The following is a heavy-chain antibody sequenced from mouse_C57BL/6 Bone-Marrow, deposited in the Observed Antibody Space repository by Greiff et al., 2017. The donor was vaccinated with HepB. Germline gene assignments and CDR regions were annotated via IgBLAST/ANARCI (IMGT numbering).Heavy chain of an antibody. J-gene: IGHJ2*01. Sequence: QVQLKQPGAELVKPGASVKMSCKASGYTFTSYWITWVKQRPGQGLEWIGDIYPGSGSTNYNEKFKSKATLTVDTSSSTAYMQLSSLTSEYSAVYYCARSRYYYGSSEYYFDYWGQGTTLTVSS. CDR3: ARSRYYYGSSEYYFDY. CDR2: IYPGSGST. CDR1: GYTFTSYW. V-gene: IGHV1-55*01. D-gene: IGHD1-1*01.